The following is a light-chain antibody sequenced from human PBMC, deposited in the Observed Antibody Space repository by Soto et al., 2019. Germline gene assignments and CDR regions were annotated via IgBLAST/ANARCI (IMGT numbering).Light chain of an antibody. V-gene: IGLV2-23*02. J-gene: IGLJ1*01. CDR1: SRDVGSYNL. CDR2: EVS. CDR3: CSYGGRSTYV. Sequence: QSVLTQPASVSGSPGQSISISCTGTSRDVGSYNLVSWFQQHPGKAPKVVISEVSKRPSGVSNRFSGSKSANTASLTISGLQADDEADYYCCSYGGRSTYVFGTGTKVTVL.